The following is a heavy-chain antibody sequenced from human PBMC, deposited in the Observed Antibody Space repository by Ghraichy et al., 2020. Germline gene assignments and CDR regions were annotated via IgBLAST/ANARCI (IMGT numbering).Heavy chain of an antibody. CDR3: ARSGVGSDY. V-gene: IGHV4-4*09. Sequence: SETLSLTCTVSGGSISSYYWSWIRQPPGKGLEWIGYIYTSGSTNYNPSLKSRVTISVDTSKNQFSLKLSSVTAADTAVYYCARSGVGSDYWGQGTLVTVSS. CDR1: GGSISSYY. CDR2: IYTSGST. J-gene: IGHJ4*02. D-gene: IGHD3-3*01.